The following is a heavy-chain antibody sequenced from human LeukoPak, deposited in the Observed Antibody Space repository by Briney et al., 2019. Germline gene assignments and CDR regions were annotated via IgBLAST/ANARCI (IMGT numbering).Heavy chain of an antibody. J-gene: IGHJ4*02. CDR2: ISYDGSNR. V-gene: IGHV3-30*18. Sequence: GGSLRLSCAASGFTFSSYGMHWVRQAPGKGLEWVAVISYDGSNRYYADSVKGRFTISRGNSKNTLYLQMNSLRAEDTAVYYCAKGPIVVVIRYYFDYWGQGTLVTVSS. CDR3: AKGPIVVVIRYYFDY. D-gene: IGHD3-22*01. CDR1: GFTFSSYG.